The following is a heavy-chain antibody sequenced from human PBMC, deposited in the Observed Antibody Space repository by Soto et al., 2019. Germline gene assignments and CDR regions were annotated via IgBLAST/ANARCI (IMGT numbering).Heavy chain of an antibody. Sequence: GGSLRLSCAASGFTFSSYGMHWVRQAPGKGLEWVAVISYDGSNKYYADSVKGRFTISRDNSKNTLYLQMNSLRAEDTAVYYCAKRRFGRAYGMDVWGQGTTVTVSS. V-gene: IGHV3-30*18. J-gene: IGHJ6*02. CDR1: GFTFSSYG. CDR2: ISYDGSNK. D-gene: IGHD2-15*01. CDR3: AKRRFGRAYGMDV.